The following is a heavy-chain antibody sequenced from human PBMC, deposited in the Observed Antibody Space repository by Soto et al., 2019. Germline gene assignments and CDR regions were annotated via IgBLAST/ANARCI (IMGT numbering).Heavy chain of an antibody. CDR3: ATSLGPSGWFDY. CDR1: RYTFPNYG. Sequence: QVQLVQSGAEVKNPGASVRVSCTASRYTFPNYGLTWVRQAPGQGPEWLGWIRLHNGETHYAPNFRGRVTMTPDTATSTAYMELRGLRSDDTAMYYCATSLGPSGWFDYWGQGNPVTVPS. CDR2: IRLHNGET. V-gene: IGHV1-18*01. D-gene: IGHD6-19*01. J-gene: IGHJ4*02.